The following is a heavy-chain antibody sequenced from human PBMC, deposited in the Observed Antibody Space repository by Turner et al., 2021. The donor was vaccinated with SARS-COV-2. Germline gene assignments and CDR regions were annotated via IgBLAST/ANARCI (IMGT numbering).Heavy chain of an antibody. CDR1: GITFSSHG. CDR2: IWNEGSQK. V-gene: IGHV3-33*01. CDR3: ARLDDSGHWGAFDI. J-gene: IGHJ3*02. Sequence: QVQLVKSGGGVVQPGRALRLSCAASGITFSSHGMHWVRQAPGKGLEWVSVIWNEGSQKYYADSVKGRFTISRDNSKNMVYLQMNSLRAEDTAVYYCARLDDSGHWGAFDIWGQGTMVTVSS. D-gene: IGHD3-22*01.